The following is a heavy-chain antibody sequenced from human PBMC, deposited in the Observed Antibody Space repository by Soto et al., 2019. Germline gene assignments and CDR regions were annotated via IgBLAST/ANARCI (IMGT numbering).Heavy chain of an antibody. D-gene: IGHD6-13*01. J-gene: IGHJ4*02. V-gene: IGHV4-34*01. CDR2: INHSGST. CDR3: ARAGIAAAGTFDY. CDR1: GGSFSGYY. Sequence: SETLSLTCAVYGGSFSGYYWSWIRQPPGKGLEWIGEINHSGSTNYNPSLKSRVTISVDTSKNQFSLKLSSVTAADTAVYYCARAGIAAAGTFDYWGQGTLVTVSS.